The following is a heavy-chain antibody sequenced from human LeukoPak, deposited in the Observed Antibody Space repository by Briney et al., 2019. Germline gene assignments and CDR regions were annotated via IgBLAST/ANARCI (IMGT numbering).Heavy chain of an antibody. CDR1: GFTFSDYY. CDR2: IWYDGSNK. Sequence: GGSLRLSCAASGFTFSDYYMSWIRQAPGKGLEWVAVIWYDGSNKYYADSVKGRFTISRDNSKNTLYLQMNSLRAEDTAVYYCARGYYYYYMDVWGKGTTVTVSS. CDR3: ARGYYYYYMDV. J-gene: IGHJ6*03. V-gene: IGHV3-33*08.